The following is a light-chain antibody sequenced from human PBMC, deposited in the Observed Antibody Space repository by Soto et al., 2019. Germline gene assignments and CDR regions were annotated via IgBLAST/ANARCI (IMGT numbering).Light chain of an antibody. CDR2: GAS. Sequence: EIVMAQSPDTLYLSPGEGATLSCRASQTVRNNYLAWYQQKPGQSPRLLIFGASTRATGTPARFSGSGSETEFTLTISSLQSEDFAVYYCQQYNNWPLTFGQGTKVDI. V-gene: IGKV3D-15*01. CDR1: QTVRNN. CDR3: QQYNNWPLT. J-gene: IGKJ1*01.